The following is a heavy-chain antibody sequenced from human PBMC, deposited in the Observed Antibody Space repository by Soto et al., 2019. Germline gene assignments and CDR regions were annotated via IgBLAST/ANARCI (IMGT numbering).Heavy chain of an antibody. CDR1: GFTFSMYW. Sequence: PRLSCAASGFTFSMYWMHWVRQVPGKGPEWVSRINDDGISTNYADSVKGRFTISRDNAKNTLYLQMNALRVEDTAVSYCTRGPRSTSTGTGAFWGQGTLVTVSS. V-gene: IGHV3-74*01. CDR3: TRGPRSTSTGTGAF. CDR2: INDDGIST. J-gene: IGHJ4*01. D-gene: IGHD1-1*01.